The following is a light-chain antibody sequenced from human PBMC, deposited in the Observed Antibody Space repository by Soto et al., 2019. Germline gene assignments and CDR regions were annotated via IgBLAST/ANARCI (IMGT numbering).Light chain of an antibody. J-gene: IGKJ2*01. CDR3: QHYGDSPKYT. V-gene: IGKV3-20*01. CDR2: GAS. CDR1: QSISSDY. Sequence: ERLLTQSPGTLSLSPGETATLSCRASQSISSDYVAWYQQKPGQAPRLLIFGASSRATGIPDRFSGSGSGTDFSLTINRLEPEDFAVYYCQHYGDSPKYTFGQGTKLEIK.